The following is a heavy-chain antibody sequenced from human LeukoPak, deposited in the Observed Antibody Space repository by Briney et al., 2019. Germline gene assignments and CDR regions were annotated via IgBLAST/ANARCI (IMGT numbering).Heavy chain of an antibody. V-gene: IGHV3-48*03. CDR2: ISSGGSNV. CDR1: GFIFSSYE. CDR3: ARDRLRNSATYFFDY. J-gene: IGHJ4*02. D-gene: IGHD1-26*01. Sequence: GGSLRLSCAASGFIFSSYEMNWVRQAPGKGLEWVSYISSGGSNVNYADSVKGRFLISRDNAKNSLYLQMNSLRDEDTAVYYCARDRLRNSATYFFDYWGQGTLVTVSS.